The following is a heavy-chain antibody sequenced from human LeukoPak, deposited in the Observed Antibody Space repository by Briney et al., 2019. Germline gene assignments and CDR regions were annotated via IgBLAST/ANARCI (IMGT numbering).Heavy chain of an antibody. CDR1: GITLSNYG. J-gene: IGHJ4*02. CDR2: ISDSGGST. D-gene: IGHD3-10*01. Sequence: GGSLRLSCAVSGITLSNYGMSWVRQAPGKGLEWVAGISDSGGSTNYADSVKGRFTISRDNAKNTLYLQMNSLRAEDTAVYFCAKRGVAIRVILVGFHKQAYYFDSWGQGALVTVSS. CDR3: AKRGVAIRVILVGFHKQAYYFDS. V-gene: IGHV3-23*01.